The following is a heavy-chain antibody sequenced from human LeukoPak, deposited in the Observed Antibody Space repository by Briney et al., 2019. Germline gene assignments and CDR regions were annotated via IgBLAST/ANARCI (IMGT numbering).Heavy chain of an antibody. CDR3: AKSRGGDTLRPYFDY. CDR2: ISGSGGST. V-gene: IGHV3-23*01. CDR1: GFSFRSYG. J-gene: IGHJ4*02. Sequence: PGGSLRLSCAASGFSFRSYGMHWVRQAPGKGLEWVSAISGSGGSTYYADSVKGRFTISRDNSKNTLYLQMNSLRAEDTAVYYCAKSRGGDTLRPYFDYWGQGTLVTVSS. D-gene: IGHD3-10*01.